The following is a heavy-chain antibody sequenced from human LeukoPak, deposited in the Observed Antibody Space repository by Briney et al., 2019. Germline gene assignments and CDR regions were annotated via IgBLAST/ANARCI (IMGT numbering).Heavy chain of an antibody. Sequence: ASVKVSCKASRYTFTSYYMHWVRQAPGQGLEWMGIINPSGGSTSYAQKFQGRVTMTRDTSTGTVYMELSSLRSEDTAVYYCVRSTVTTPDWGQGTLVTVSS. CDR3: VRSTVTTPD. CDR2: INPSGGST. CDR1: RYTFTSYY. V-gene: IGHV1-46*03. D-gene: IGHD4-17*01. J-gene: IGHJ4*02.